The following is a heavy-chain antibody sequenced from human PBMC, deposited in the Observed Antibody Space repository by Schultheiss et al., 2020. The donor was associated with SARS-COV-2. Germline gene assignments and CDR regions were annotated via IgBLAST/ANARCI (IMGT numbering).Heavy chain of an antibody. D-gene: IGHD3-16*02. J-gene: IGHJ6*02. CDR1: GGSISSGGYY. CDR2: IYYSGST. Sequence: SETLSLTCTVSGGSISSGGYYWSWIRQHPGKGLEWIGYIYYSGSTYYNPSLKSRVTISVDTSKNQFSLKLSSVTAADTAVYYCARGVSEGGVYVWGSYRSYGMDVWGQGTTVTVSS. CDR3: ARGVSEGGVYVWGSYRSYGMDV. V-gene: IGHV4-31*03.